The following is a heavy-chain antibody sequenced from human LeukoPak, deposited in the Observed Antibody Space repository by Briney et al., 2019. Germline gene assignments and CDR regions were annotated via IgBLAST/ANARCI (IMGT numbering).Heavy chain of an antibody. J-gene: IGHJ1*01. V-gene: IGHV3-23*01. Sequence: PGGSLRPSCAASGFTFSSYAMSGVPRAPGRGLGWVSAISVSVGSTYYADSVKGRFTISRDNSKNTLYLQMNSLRAEDTAVYYCAKDRHVAAAGTKAASEYFQHWGQGTLVTVSS. CDR3: AKDRHVAAAGTKAASEYFQH. CDR1: GFTFSSYA. CDR2: ISVSVGST. D-gene: IGHD6-13*01.